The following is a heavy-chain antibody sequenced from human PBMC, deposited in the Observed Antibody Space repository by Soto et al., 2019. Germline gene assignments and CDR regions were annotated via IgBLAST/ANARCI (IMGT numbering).Heavy chain of an antibody. CDR2: ISAYNGNT. J-gene: IGHJ4*02. V-gene: IGHV1-18*01. D-gene: IGHD5-12*01. CDR1: GYTFTSYG. CDR3: ARDQSGYSGYDKLKGRYLLFY. Sequence: QVQLVQSGAEVKKPGASVKVSCKASGYTFTSYGISWVRQAPGQGLEWMGWISAYNGNTNYAQKLQGRVTMTTDTSTSTAYIELRSLRSDDTAVYYCARDQSGYSGYDKLKGRYLLFYWGQGTLVTVSS.